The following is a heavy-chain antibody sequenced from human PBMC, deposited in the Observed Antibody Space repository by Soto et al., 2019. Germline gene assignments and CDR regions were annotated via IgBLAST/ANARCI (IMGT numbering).Heavy chain of an antibody. CDR3: ARDFKKRITMIVVVEPLVY. CDR2: INPSGGST. Sequence: GAPMKGSCKGSGYTFTRYHIHWVRRAPGQGVGWMGIINPSGGSTSYAQKFQGRVTMTRDTSTSTVYMELSSLRSEDTAVYYCARDFKKRITMIVVVEPLVYWGQGTLVTVSS. V-gene: IGHV1-46*01. CDR1: GYTFTRYH. J-gene: IGHJ4*02. D-gene: IGHD3-22*01.